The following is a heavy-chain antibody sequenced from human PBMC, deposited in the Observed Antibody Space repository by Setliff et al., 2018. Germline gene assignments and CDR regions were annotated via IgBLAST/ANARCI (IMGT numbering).Heavy chain of an antibody. CDR3: ATDSTETPFYSSQSYMEV. J-gene: IGHJ6*03. CDR1: GYISTAFY. V-gene: IGHV1-2*02. CDR2: INPKTGDT. D-gene: IGHD2-15*01. Sequence: ASVKVSCKASGYISTAFYMQWVRQAPGLGPEWMGWINPKTGDTNYAQSFQGRVTMTRDTSINTAYMVLSGLRPDDSAIYYCATDSTETPFYSSQSYMEVWGKGTTVTVSS.